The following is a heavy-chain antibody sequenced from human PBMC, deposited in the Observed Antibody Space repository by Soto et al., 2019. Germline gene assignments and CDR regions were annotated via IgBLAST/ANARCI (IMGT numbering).Heavy chain of an antibody. V-gene: IGHV4-39*01. CDR3: ARQGSGDSSGSKHDAFDI. CDR2: IYYSGST. Sequence: QLQLQESGPGLVKPSETLSLTCTVSGGSISSSSYYWGWIRQPPGKGLEWIGSIYYSGSTYYNPSLKSRVTISVDTSKNQFSLKLSSVTAADTAVYYCARQGSGDSSGSKHDAFDIWGQGTMVTVSS. CDR1: GGSISSSSYY. D-gene: IGHD3-22*01. J-gene: IGHJ3*02.